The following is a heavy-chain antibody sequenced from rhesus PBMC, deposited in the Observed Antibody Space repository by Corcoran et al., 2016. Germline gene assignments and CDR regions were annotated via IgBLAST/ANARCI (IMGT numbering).Heavy chain of an antibody. CDR1: VFPSVSHA. V-gene: IGHV3S5*01. Sequence: VPRVETGGGLVQPGGSLRLPWSASVFPSVSHASSWFRRAPGKGLEWVLGISYTCSSTFYANSGKGRFTNLRDNPKNPLSLQMNRLGAGGTAVYYFAKGLEYFEFWGQGALVTVSS. J-gene: IGHJ1*01. CDR3: AKGLEYFEF. CDR2: ISYTCSST.